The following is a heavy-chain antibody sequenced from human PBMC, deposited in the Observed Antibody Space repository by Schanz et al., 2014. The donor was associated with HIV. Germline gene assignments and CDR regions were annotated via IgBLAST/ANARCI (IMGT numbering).Heavy chain of an antibody. CDR3: ARDGSLNRGFDS. D-gene: IGHD3-10*01. V-gene: IGHV3-66*01. Sequence: EVQLVESGGGLVKPGGSLRLSCAASGFTFMRHTMNWVRQAPAKGLEWVSVVYIGDSTFYANSVKGRFTISSDDSKNTLYLQMNSLRAEDTAIYFCARDGSLNRGFDSWGQGTLVTVSS. CDR1: GFTFMRHT. CDR2: VYIGDST. J-gene: IGHJ4*02.